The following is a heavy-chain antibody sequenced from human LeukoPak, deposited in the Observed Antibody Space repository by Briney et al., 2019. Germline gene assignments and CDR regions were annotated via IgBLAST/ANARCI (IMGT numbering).Heavy chain of an antibody. CDR1: GYTFTSYG. V-gene: IGHV1-18*01. J-gene: IGHJ6*02. CDR3: ARVVRSFYYYGMDV. CDR2: ISAYNGNT. Sequence: ASVKVSCKASGYTFTSYGISWVRQAPGQGLEWMGWISAYNGNTNYAQKLQGRVTMTTDTSTSTAYMELRSLRSDDTAVYYCARVVRSFYYYGMDVWGQGTTVTVSS.